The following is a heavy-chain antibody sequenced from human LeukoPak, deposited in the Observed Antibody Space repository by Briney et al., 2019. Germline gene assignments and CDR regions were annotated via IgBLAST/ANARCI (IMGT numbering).Heavy chain of an antibody. CDR1: GGTFSSYA. D-gene: IGHD1-26*01. CDR3: AREEATLDVYYYYYMDV. V-gene: IGHV1-69*06. J-gene: IGHJ6*03. Sequence: GASVKLSCKASGGTFSSYAISWVRQAPGQGLEWMGGIIPIFGTANYAQKFQGRVTITADKSTSTAYMELSSLRSEDTAVYYCAREEATLDVYYYYYMDVWGKGTTVTVSS. CDR2: IIPIFGTA.